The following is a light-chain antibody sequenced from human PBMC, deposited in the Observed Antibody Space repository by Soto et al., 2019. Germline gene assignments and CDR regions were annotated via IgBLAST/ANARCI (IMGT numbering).Light chain of an antibody. CDR1: QSISSW. CDR2: DAS. Sequence: DGQMTMSKSTLSASVGDRVTITCLASQSISSWLAWYQQKPGKAPKLLIYDASSLESGVPSRFSGSGSGTEFTLTISSLQPDDFATYYCQQYNSSPLTFGGGTMV. J-gene: IGKJ4*01. V-gene: IGKV1-5*01. CDR3: QQYNSSPLT.